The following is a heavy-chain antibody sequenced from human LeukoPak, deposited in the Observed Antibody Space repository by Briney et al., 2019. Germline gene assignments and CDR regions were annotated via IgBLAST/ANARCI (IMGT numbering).Heavy chain of an antibody. D-gene: IGHD5-24*01. CDR3: ARAGDGYNWLIDD. Sequence: PSETLSLTCAVSGGSISSYYWCWMRQPPGKGLEWSGYIHYSGSTNYSPSLKSRVTMSVDTSKNQFSLRLTSVTAADTAVYYCARAGDGYNWLIDDWGQGTRVTVSS. V-gene: IGHV4-59*01. CDR1: GGSISSYY. CDR2: IHYSGST. J-gene: IGHJ4*02.